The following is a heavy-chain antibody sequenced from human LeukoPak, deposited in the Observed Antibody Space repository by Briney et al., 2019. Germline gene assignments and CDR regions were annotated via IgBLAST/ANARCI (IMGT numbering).Heavy chain of an antibody. J-gene: IGHJ3*02. CDR3: AGGVRKFPVDAFDI. D-gene: IGHD1-1*01. CDR2: IIPIFGTA. V-gene: IGHV1-69*05. CDR1: GGTFSSYA. Sequence: SVKVSCKASGGTFSSYAIRWVRPAPGQGLDWMGRIIPIFGTAKFAQKFQGRVTITTGESKRPAYLAPSSLGPEDPARLYWAGGVRKFPVDAFDIWGQGTMVTVSS.